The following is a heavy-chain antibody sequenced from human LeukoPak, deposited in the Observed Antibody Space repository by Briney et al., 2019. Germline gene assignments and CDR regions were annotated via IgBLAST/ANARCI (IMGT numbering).Heavy chain of an antibody. J-gene: IGHJ4*02. V-gene: IGHV3-7*01. CDR2: IKEDGSEK. CDR1: GFTFSSYW. Sequence: GGSLRLSCAASGFTFSSYWMSWVRQAPGKGLEWVANIKEDGSEKYYVDSVKGRVTISRDNAKNSLYLQMNSLSAEDTAVYYCVRHTRRSPGDYWGQGTLVTVST. CDR3: VRHTRRSPGDY. D-gene: IGHD1-26*01.